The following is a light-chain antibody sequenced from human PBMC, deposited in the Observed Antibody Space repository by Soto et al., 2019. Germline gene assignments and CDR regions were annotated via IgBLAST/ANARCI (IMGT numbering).Light chain of an antibody. CDR2: KAS. CDR1: QSIDTW. CDR3: QQGKT. Sequence: DRVTITCRASQSIDTWLAWHQQKPGQAPKLLISKASSLDSGVPSRFSGSGSGTEFTLTISSLEPEDFAVYYCQQGKTFGQGTKVDIK. J-gene: IGKJ1*01. V-gene: IGKV1-5*03.